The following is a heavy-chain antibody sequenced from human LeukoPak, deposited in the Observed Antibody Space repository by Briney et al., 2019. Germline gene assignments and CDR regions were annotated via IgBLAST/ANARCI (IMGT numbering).Heavy chain of an antibody. CDR1: GGSISSSNW. J-gene: IGHJ4*02. CDR2: IYRSGST. CDR3: ATASHDYGDYSHFDY. D-gene: IGHD4-17*01. Sequence: SETLSLTCAVSGGSISSSNWWSWVRQPPGQGLEWIGEIYRSGSTNYNPSLTSRVTISVDKSKNQFSLKLYSVTAADTAVYYCATASHDYGDYSHFDYWGQGTLVTVSS. V-gene: IGHV4-4*02.